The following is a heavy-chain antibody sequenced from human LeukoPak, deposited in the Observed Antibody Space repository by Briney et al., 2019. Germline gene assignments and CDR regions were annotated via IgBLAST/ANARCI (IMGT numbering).Heavy chain of an antibody. Sequence: KTSETLSLTCTVSGGSISSYYWSWIRQPAGKGLEWIGRIYTSGSTNYNPSLKSRVTMSVDTSKNQFSLKLSSVTAADTAVYYCARALRSDYRAQWELLDAFDIWGKGTTVTVSS. D-gene: IGHD1-26*01. CDR3: ARALRSDYRAQWELLDAFDI. V-gene: IGHV4-4*07. J-gene: IGHJ3*02. CDR1: GGSISSYY. CDR2: IYTSGST.